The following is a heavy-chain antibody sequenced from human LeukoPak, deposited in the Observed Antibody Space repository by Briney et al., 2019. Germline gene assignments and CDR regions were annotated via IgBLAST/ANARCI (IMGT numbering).Heavy chain of an antibody. CDR3: ARAWGRAWFDP. V-gene: IGHV1-2*02. Sequence: ASVKVSCKASGYTFTGYYMHWVRQAPGQGLEWMGWINPNSGGTNYAQKFQGRVTMTRDTSISTVYMELSRLKSDDTAVCYCARAWGRAWFDPWGQGTLVTVSS. CDR1: GYTFTGYY. CDR2: INPNSGGT. J-gene: IGHJ5*02. D-gene: IGHD7-27*01.